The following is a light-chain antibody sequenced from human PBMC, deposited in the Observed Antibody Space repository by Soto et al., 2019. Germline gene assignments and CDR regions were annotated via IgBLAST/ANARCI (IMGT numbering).Light chain of an antibody. V-gene: IGKV3-20*01. CDR2: GAS. J-gene: IGKJ5*01. CDR1: QSVSSNS. CDR3: QQYDSSPIT. Sequence: EIGLTQSPGTLSLSPGERATLSCRASQSVSSNSLAWYHQKPGQAPRLLISGASNRATAIPDRFSGSGSGTDFTLTISGLDPEYFAVYYCQQYDSSPITFGQGTRLEI.